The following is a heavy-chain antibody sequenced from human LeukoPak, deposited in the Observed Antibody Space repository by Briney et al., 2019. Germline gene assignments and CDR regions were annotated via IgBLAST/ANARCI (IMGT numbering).Heavy chain of an antibody. Sequence: GGSLRLSCAASGFTFSSYAMSWVRQAPGKGLEWVSAISGSGGSTYYADSVKGRFTISRDSSKNTLYLQMNCLRAEDTAVYYCARDPSLRTTLDYWGQGTLVTVSS. CDR1: GFTFSSYA. CDR3: ARDPSLRTTLDY. J-gene: IGHJ4*02. D-gene: IGHD1-1*01. V-gene: IGHV3-23*01. CDR2: ISGSGGST.